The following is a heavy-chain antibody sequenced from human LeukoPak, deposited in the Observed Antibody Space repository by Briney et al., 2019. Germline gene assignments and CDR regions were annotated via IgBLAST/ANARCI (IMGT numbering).Heavy chain of an antibody. CDR1: GGTFSSYA. CDR3: ARANSHRVEEAFDI. D-gene: IGHD4-23*01. V-gene: IGHV1-69*13. J-gene: IGHJ3*02. Sequence: SVKVSCKASGGTFSSYAISWVRQAPGQGLEWMGGIIPIFGTANYAQKFQGRVTITAGESTSTAYMELSSLRSEDTAVYYCARANSHRVEEAFDIWGQGTMVTVSS. CDR2: IIPIFGTA.